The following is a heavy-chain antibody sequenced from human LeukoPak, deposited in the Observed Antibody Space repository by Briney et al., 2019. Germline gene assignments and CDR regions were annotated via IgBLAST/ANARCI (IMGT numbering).Heavy chain of an antibody. V-gene: IGHV4-34*01. CDR2: INHSGST. D-gene: IGHD5-24*01. CDR1: GGSFSGYY. CDR3: ARGVKENDAFDI. J-gene: IGHJ3*02. Sequence: PSETLSLTCAVYGGSFSGYYWSWIRQPPGKGLEWIGEINHSGSTNYNPSLKSRVTISVDTSKNQFSLKLSSVTAADTAVYYCARGVKENDAFDIWGQGTMVTVSS.